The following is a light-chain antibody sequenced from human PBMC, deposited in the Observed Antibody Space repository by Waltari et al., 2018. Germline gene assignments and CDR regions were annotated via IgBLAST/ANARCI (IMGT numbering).Light chain of an antibody. CDR1: QSPLHSSGNNY. Sequence: DMVMTQSPLSLPVTPGEPASISCRSSQSPLHSSGNNYLDWYVQKPGQSPQLLIYLGSSRASGVPDRFSGSESGTDFTLKISRVEAEDVGVYYCMQALRIPWTFGQGTKVEIK. V-gene: IGKV2-28*01. CDR2: LGS. J-gene: IGKJ1*01. CDR3: MQALRIPWT.